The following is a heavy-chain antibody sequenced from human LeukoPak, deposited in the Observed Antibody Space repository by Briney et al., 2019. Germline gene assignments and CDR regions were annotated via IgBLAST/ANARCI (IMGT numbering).Heavy chain of an antibody. Sequence: PGGSLRLSCAASGFTFSSYAMSWVRQAPGKGLEWVSAISGSGGSTYFADSVKGRFTISRDNSKNTLYLQMNSLRAEDTAVYYCAKQKGQWLFGWFDPWGQGTLVTVSS. CDR3: AKQKGQWLFGWFDP. J-gene: IGHJ5*02. D-gene: IGHD6-19*01. V-gene: IGHV3-23*01. CDR2: ISGSGGST. CDR1: GFTFSSYA.